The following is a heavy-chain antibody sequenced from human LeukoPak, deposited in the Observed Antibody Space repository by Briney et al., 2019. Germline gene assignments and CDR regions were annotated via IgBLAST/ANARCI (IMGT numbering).Heavy chain of an antibody. CDR3: ARRNHYFYYRDV. V-gene: IGHV4-4*09. J-gene: IGHJ6*03. CDR1: GGSISSYY. CDR2: IFPSGSA. Sequence: SETLSLTCTVSGGSISSYYWSWIRQSPVKGLEWIGYIFPSGSAFYKPSLESRVTISLDTSENQFSLTLSSVTAADTAVYYCARRNHYFYYRDVWGKGTTVTVPS.